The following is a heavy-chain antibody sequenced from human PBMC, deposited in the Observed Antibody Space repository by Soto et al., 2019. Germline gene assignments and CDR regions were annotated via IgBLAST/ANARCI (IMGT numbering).Heavy chain of an antibody. CDR2: ISVFNGNT. J-gene: IGHJ6*02. CDR1: GYNFTRYE. Sequence: QVQLVQSGAEVKKPGASVKVSCKASGYNFTRYEITWVRQAPGQGLEWMGWISVFNGNTNYAEKFQGRVTMTTDTSTSTAYTEVRSLRSDDTAVYFCARDARGITIFGGVIIMDVWGQGTTVTVSS. CDR3: ARDARGITIFGGVIIMDV. V-gene: IGHV1-18*04. D-gene: IGHD3-3*01.